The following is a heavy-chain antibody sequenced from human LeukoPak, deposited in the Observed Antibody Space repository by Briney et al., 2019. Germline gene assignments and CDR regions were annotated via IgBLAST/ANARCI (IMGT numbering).Heavy chain of an antibody. CDR1: GFTVSLYY. Sequence: GGSLRLSCAASGFTVSLYYMTWVRQAPGKGLEWVSVIYSGGPTYYADSVKGRFTISRDNSKNTVYLQMNSLRGEDTAVYFCARGWVVATGGFDMWGQGAMVTVSS. V-gene: IGHV3-53*01. CDR3: ARGWVVATGGFDM. J-gene: IGHJ3*02. CDR2: IYSGGPT. D-gene: IGHD2-8*02.